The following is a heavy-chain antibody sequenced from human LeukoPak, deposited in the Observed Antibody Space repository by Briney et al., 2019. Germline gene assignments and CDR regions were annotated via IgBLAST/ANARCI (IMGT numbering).Heavy chain of an antibody. V-gene: IGHV4-39*01. J-gene: IGHJ4*02. Sequence: SETLSLTCTVSGGSISSSSYYWGWIRQPPGKGLEWIGSIYYSGSTYYNPSLKSRVTISVDTSKNQFSLKLSSVTAADTAVYYCARRGYCSGGSCYHYFDYWGQGTLVTVSS. D-gene: IGHD2-15*01. CDR3: ARRGYCSGGSCYHYFDY. CDR2: IYYSGST. CDR1: GGSISSSSYY.